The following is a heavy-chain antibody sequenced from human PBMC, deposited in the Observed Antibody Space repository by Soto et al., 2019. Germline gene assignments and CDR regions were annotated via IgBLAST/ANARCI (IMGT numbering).Heavy chain of an antibody. CDR3: ATEGGYCSGGSCYSGAFDI. J-gene: IGHJ3*02. Sequence: ASVKVSCKVSGYTLTELSMHWVRQAPGKGLEWMGGFDPEDGETIYAQKFQGRVTMTEDTSTDTAYMELSSLRSEDTAVYYCATEGGYCSGGSCYSGAFDIWGQGTMVTVSS. V-gene: IGHV1-24*01. D-gene: IGHD2-15*01. CDR1: GYTLTELS. CDR2: FDPEDGET.